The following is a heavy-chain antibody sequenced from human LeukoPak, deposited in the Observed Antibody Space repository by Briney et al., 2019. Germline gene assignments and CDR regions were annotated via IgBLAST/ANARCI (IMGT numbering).Heavy chain of an antibody. CDR1: GFTFETYT. D-gene: IGHD3-9*01. Sequence: GGSLRLSCSASGFTFETYTMNWVRLAPGKGLEWVSSISGGSHFIYYADSVKGRFTVSRDNTKKSLYLQMNSLRAEDTAVYYCANPGDPGRYFDWYRFDYWGQGTLVTVSS. J-gene: IGHJ4*02. CDR3: ANPGDPGRYFDWYRFDY. CDR2: ISGGSHFI. V-gene: IGHV3-21*04.